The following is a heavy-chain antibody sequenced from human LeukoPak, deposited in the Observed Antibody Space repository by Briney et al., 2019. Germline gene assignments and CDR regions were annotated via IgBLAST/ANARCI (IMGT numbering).Heavy chain of an antibody. V-gene: IGHV3-53*01. J-gene: IGHJ4*02. CDR3: ARAGHYGDYHPFDY. D-gene: IGHD4-17*01. Sequence: PGGSLRLSCAASGFTVSSNYMSWVRQAPGKGLERVSVIYSGGSTYYADSVKGRFTVSRDNSKNTLYLQMNSLRAEDTAVYYCARAGHYGDYHPFDYWGQGTLVTVSS. CDR2: IYSGGST. CDR1: GFTVSSNY.